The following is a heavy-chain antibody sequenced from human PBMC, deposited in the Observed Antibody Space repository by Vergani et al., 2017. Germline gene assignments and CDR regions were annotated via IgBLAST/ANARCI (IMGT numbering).Heavy chain of an antibody. D-gene: IGHD4-17*01. Sequence: QVQLVQSGAEVKKPGSSVKVSCKASGGTFSSYTISWVRQAPGQGLEWMGRIIPILGIANYAQKFQGRVTITADKSTSTAYMELSSLRSEDTAVYYCARDGDYGDYGAFDIWGQGTMVTVSS. CDR1: GGTFSSYT. J-gene: IGHJ3*02. V-gene: IGHV1-69*08. CDR3: ARDGDYGDYGAFDI. CDR2: IIPILGIA.